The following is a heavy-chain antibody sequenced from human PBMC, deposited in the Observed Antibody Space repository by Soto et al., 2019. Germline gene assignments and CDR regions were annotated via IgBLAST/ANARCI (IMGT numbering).Heavy chain of an antibody. CDR2: IGYSGAT. J-gene: IGHJ5*02. CDR3: ARGGDSSKWFAP. D-gene: IGHD2-15*01. CDR1: GVSITSDGSF. V-gene: IGHV4-31*01. Sequence: SSETLSLTCTVSGVSITSDGSFWSWIRQHPGKGPEWIAFIGYSGATSYNPSLASLITFSADSYNTQFPLNMRSVTAEDTAVYYCARGGDSSKWFAPWGQGTVVTVSS.